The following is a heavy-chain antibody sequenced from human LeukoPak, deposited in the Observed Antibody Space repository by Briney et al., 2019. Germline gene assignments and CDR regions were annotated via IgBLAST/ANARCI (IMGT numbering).Heavy chain of an antibody. Sequence: ASVKVSCKASGYTFTGYYMHWVRQSPRHELKWMGWINPNGGGTNYAQKFQGRVTMARDTSISTAYMELSRLRSDDTAVYYCARERDEEALGAFDIWGQGTMVTVSS. J-gene: IGHJ3*02. CDR2: INPNGGGT. CDR3: ARERDEEALGAFDI. V-gene: IGHV1-2*02. D-gene: IGHD7-27*01. CDR1: GYTFTGYY.